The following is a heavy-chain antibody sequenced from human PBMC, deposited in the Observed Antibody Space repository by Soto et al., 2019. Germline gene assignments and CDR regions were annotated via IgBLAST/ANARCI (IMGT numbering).Heavy chain of an antibody. CDR3: AKEGPLSQGYFQH. D-gene: IGHD2-15*01. CDR2: ISGSGGST. V-gene: IGHV3-23*01. CDR1: GFTFSSYA. Sequence: EVQLLESGGGLVQPGGSLRLSCAASGFTFSSYAMSWVRQAPGKGLEWVSAISGSGGSTYYPDSVKGRFTITRENSKNTLYLQMNSLRAEDTAVYYCAKEGPLSQGYFQHWGQGTLVTASS. J-gene: IGHJ1*01.